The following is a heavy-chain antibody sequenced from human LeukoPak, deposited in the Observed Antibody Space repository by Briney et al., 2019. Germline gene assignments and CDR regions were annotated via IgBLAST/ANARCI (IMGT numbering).Heavy chain of an antibody. Sequence: PSETLSLTCAVYGGSSSGYYWSWIRQPPGKGLEWIGEINHSGSTNYNPSLKSRVTISVDTSKNQFSLKLSSVTAADTAVYYCARHWYDFWSGYPNWYFDLWGRGTLVTVSS. CDR1: GGSSSGYY. D-gene: IGHD3-3*01. J-gene: IGHJ2*01. CDR3: ARHWYDFWSGYPNWYFDL. V-gene: IGHV4-34*01. CDR2: INHSGST.